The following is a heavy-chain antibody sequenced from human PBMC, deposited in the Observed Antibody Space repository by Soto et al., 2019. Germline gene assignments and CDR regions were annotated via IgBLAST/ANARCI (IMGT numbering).Heavy chain of an antibody. D-gene: IGHD3-10*01. V-gene: IGHV3-53*01. CDR3: ARLGPYGSLSYMFSHSRFDP. CDR2: VYSGGST. CDR1: GFTVTTSQ. J-gene: IGHJ5*02. Sequence: GGSLRLACAASGFTVTTSQMNWVRQAPGKGLEWVSVVYSGGSTYYAASVKGRFTISRDTSKNTLFLQMNNLRVEDTAVYFCARLGPYGSLSYMFSHSRFDPWVQGTRVTVS.